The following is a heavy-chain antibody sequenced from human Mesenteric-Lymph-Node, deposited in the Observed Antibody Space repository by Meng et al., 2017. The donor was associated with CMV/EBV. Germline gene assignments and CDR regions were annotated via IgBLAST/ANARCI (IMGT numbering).Heavy chain of an antibody. CDR2: ISSSSSYI. V-gene: IGHV3-21*01. J-gene: IGHJ6*02. CDR1: RFTFSSYT. D-gene: IGHD2-21*02. CDR3: AKSDPGHIVVVTSTRGAMDV. Sequence: GESLKISCAASRFTFSSYTMNWVRQAPGKGLEWVSSISSSSSYIYYADSVKGRFTISRDNSKNSVYLQMNSLRVEDTAVYYCAKSDPGHIVVVTSTRGAMDVWGQGTTVTVSS.